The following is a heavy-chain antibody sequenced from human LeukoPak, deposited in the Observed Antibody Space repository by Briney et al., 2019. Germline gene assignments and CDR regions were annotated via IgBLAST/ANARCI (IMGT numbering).Heavy chain of an antibody. CDR1: GYTFTGYY. CDR3: ARDPTYQPLPLD. Sequence: ASVKVSCKASGYTFTGYYMHWVRQAPGQGLEWMGWINPNSGGTNYAQKFQGRVTMTRDTSISTAYMELSRLRSDDTAVYYCARDPTYQPLPLDWGQGTLVTVSS. CDR2: INPNSGGT. J-gene: IGHJ4*02. D-gene: IGHD2-21*02. V-gene: IGHV1-2*02.